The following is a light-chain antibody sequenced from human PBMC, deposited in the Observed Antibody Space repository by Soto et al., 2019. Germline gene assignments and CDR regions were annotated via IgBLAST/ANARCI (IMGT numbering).Light chain of an antibody. CDR1: QSINTY. J-gene: IGKJ2*01. Sequence: DIQMTQSPSSLSASVGDRVTITCRASQSINTYLNWYQQKPGKAPNLLIYAASNLQSRVPARFSGSGSESDFILSNRSLKTGDIAHYYCEQSHGYLMYTFREGINLETK. CDR3: EQSHGYLMYT. V-gene: IGKV1-39*01. CDR2: AAS.